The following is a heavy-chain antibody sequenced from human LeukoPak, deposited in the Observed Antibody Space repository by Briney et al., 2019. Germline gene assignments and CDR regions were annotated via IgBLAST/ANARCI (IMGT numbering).Heavy chain of an antibody. D-gene: IGHD3-10*01. J-gene: IGHJ5*02. CDR3: ARAGTMVRGVIWFDP. CDR1: GGSISSYC. Sequence: SETLSLTCTVSGGSISSYCWSWVRQPPGEGLEWIGYIYYSGSNNYNPSLKSRVTISVDTSKNQFSLKLSSVTAADTAMYYCARAGTMVRGVIWFDPWGQGTLVTVSS. V-gene: IGHV4-59*01. CDR2: IYYSGSN.